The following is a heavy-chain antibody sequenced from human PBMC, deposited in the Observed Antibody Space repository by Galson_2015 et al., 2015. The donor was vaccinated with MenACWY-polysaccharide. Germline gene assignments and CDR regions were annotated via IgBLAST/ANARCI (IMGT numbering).Heavy chain of an antibody. CDR2: IKQDESEK. J-gene: IGHJ4*02. CDR3: ARAWEVPPAHYLDH. CDR1: GFTFSSYW. D-gene: IGHD2-2*01. Sequence: SLRLSCAASGFTFSSYWMSWVRQAPGKGLEWVANIKQDESEKYYVDSVKGRFTISRDNAKNSLYLEMNSLRAEDTAVYYCARAWEVPPAHYLDHWGQGRLVIVSS. V-gene: IGHV3-7*03.